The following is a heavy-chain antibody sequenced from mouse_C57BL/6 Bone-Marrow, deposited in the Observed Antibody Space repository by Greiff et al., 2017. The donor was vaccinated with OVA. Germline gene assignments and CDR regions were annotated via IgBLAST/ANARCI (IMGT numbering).Heavy chain of an antibody. Sequence: VQGVESGAELVRPGASVTLSCKASGYTFTDYEMHWVKQTPVHGLEWIGAIDPETGGTAYNQKFKGKAILTADKSSSTAYMELRSLTSEDSAVYYCTFPDYFDYWGQGTTLTVSS. J-gene: IGHJ2*01. V-gene: IGHV1-15*01. CDR3: TFPDYFDY. CDR2: IDPETGGT. CDR1: GYTFTDYE.